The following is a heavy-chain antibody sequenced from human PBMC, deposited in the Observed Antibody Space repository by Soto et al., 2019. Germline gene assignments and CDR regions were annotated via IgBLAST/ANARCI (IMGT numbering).Heavy chain of an antibody. CDR3: ARDLGTPNYNWFDP. CDR1: GGSISSGGYY. V-gene: IGHV4-31*03. CDR2: IYYSGST. J-gene: IGHJ5*02. Sequence: PSETLSLTCTVSGGSISSGGYYWSWIRQHPGKGLEWIGYIYYSGSTYYNPSLKSRVTISVDTSKNQLSLKLSSVTAADTAVYYCARDLGTPNYNWFDPWGQGTLVTVSS. D-gene: IGHD1-7*01.